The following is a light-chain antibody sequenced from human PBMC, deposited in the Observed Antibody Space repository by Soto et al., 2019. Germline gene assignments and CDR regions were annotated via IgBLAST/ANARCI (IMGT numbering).Light chain of an antibody. CDR2: DAS. Sequence: DIQMTQSPSTLSASVGDRVTITCRASQSISRWLAWSQQKPGKAPKLLIYDASNLQSGVSSRFSGSGSGTEFTLTITGLQPDDFATYYCQQYSSFLTFGGGTKVDIK. V-gene: IGKV1-5*01. CDR3: QQYSSFLT. J-gene: IGKJ4*01. CDR1: QSISRW.